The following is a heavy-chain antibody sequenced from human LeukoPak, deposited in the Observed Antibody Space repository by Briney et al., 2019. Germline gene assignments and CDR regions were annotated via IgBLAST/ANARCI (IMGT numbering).Heavy chain of an antibody. CDR1: GYTFTSYG. CDR2: ISAYNGNT. D-gene: IGHD3-10*01. V-gene: IGHV1-18*01. Sequence: GASVKVSCKASGYTFTSYGISWVRLAPGQGLEWMGWISAYNGNTNYAQKLQGRVTMTTDTSTSTAYMELRSLRSDDTAVYYCARDELRYYYYGMDVWGQGTTVTVSS. J-gene: IGHJ6*02. CDR3: ARDELRYYYYGMDV.